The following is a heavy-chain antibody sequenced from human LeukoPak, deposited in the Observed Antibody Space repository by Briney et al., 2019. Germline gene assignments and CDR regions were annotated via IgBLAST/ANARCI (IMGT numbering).Heavy chain of an antibody. V-gene: IGHV1-24*01. CDR2: FDPEDGET. CDR3: ATNSGVVVVIPHDAFDI. D-gene: IGHD3-22*01. CDR1: GYTLTELS. Sequence: ASVKVSCKVSGYTLTELSMHWVRQAPGKGLEWMGGFDPEDGETIYAQKFQGRVTMTEDTSTDTAYMELSSLRSEDTAVYYCATNSGVVVVIPHDAFDIWGHGTMVTVSS. J-gene: IGHJ3*02.